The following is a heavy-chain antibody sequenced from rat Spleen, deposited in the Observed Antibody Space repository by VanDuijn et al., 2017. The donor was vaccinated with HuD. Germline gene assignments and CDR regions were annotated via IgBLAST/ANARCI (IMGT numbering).Heavy chain of an antibody. V-gene: IGHV2-6*01. Sequence: QVQLKESGPGLVQPSQTLSLTCTVSGLSLSSNGVSWVRQPPGKGLEWIAAISSGGDTYYSSALKSRLSISRDTSKNQVFLEMNSLQTEDTAVYFCRRDEYRNNWGFDYWGQGTLVTVSS. J-gene: IGHJ3*01. D-gene: IGHD1-5*01. CDR1: GLSLSSNG. CDR2: ISSGGDT. CDR3: RRDEYRNNWGFDY.